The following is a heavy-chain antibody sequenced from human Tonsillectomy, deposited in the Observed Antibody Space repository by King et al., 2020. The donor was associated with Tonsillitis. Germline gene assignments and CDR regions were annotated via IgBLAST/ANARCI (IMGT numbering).Heavy chain of an antibody. Sequence: VQLQQWGAGLLKPSETLSLTCAVYGGSFSGYFWSWIRQPPGKGLEWIGEINHSGSTNYNPSLKSRVTISVATSKNQFSLELSSVTAADTAVYYCARVIAQYYFDYWGQGTLVTVSS. CDR1: GGSFSGYF. J-gene: IGHJ4*02. V-gene: IGHV4-34*01. D-gene: IGHD2-21*01. CDR3: ARVIAQYYFDY. CDR2: INHSGST.